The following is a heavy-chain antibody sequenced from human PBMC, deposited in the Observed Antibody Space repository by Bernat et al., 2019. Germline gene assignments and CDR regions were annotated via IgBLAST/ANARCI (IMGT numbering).Heavy chain of an antibody. D-gene: IGHD2-2*01. CDR3: GRLGYCSSTSCSEDAFDI. V-gene: IGHV3-30-3*01. Sequence: QVQLVESGGGVVQPGRSLRLSCAASGFTFSSYAMHWVRQAPGKGLEWVAVISYDGSNKYYADSVKGRFTISRDNSKNTLYLQMNSLRAEDTAVYYCGRLGYCSSTSCSEDAFDIWGQGTMVTVSS. CDR2: ISYDGSNK. J-gene: IGHJ3*02. CDR1: GFTFSSYA.